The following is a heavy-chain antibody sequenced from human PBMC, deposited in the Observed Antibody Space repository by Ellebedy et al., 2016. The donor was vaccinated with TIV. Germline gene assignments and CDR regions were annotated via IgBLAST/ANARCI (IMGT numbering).Heavy chain of an antibody. V-gene: IGHV3-23*01. CDR1: GFTFSDYG. D-gene: IGHD4-11*01. Sequence: GESLKISCAASGFTFSDYGMDWVRQAPGKGLEWVAALTDTDHGTHYADSVKGRFIISRDISKNTLFLQMNSLRPEDTAVYYCAKGAYNNHYYGMDVWGQGTTVTVSS. CDR3: AKGAYNNHYYGMDV. CDR2: LTDTDHGT. J-gene: IGHJ6*02.